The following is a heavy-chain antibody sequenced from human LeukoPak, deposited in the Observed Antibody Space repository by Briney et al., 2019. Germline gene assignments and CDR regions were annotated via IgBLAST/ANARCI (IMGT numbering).Heavy chain of an antibody. CDR3: ARDSCSSTSCYESTEDY. CDR2: ISSSCSTI. CDR1: GFTVSSNY. D-gene: IGHD2-2*01. V-gene: IGHV3-11*01. J-gene: IGHJ4*02. Sequence: GGSLRLSCAASGFTVSSNYMSWVRQAPGKGLEWVSYISSSCSTIYYADSVKGRFTISRDNAKNSLYLQMNSLRAEDTAVYYCARDSCSSTSCYESTEDYWGQGTLVTVSS.